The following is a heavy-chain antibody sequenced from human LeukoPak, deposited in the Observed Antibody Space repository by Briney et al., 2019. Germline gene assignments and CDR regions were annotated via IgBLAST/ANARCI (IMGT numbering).Heavy chain of an antibody. V-gene: IGHV4-34*01. CDR1: GGSFSGYY. D-gene: IGHD6-6*01. Sequence: PSETLSLTCAVSGGSFSGYYWSWIRQPPGKGLEWIGEINHSGSTNDNPSLKSRVTISVDTSKKQFSLKLRSVTAADTAVYYCARGVHGYTTSSHWLDPWGQGTLVTVSS. CDR3: ARGVHGYTTSSHWLDP. J-gene: IGHJ5*02. CDR2: INHSGST.